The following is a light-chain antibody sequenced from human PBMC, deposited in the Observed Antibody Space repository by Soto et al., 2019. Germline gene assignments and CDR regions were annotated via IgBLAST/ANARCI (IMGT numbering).Light chain of an antibody. V-gene: IGKV1-39*01. J-gene: IGKJ1*01. CDR1: QGISGY. CDR2: AAS. Sequence: DIQMTQSPSSLSASVGDRVTIACRAIQGISGYLNWYRHKPGKAPKLLIYAASSLQSGVPSRFSGSGSGTDFILSISSLQPEDFATYYCQQSYSTLFTFGQGTKMEIK. CDR3: QQSYSTLFT.